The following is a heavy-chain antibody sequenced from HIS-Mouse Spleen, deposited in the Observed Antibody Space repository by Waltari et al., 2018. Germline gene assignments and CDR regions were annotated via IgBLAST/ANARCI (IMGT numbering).Heavy chain of an antibody. CDR2: ISGSGGST. Sequence: EGQLLESGGGLVQPGGALRVSVAAAGFTFSSYAMRWVRRAPGKGLEWVSAISGSGGSTYYADSVKGRFTISRDNSKNTLYLQMNSLRAEDTAVYYCAKDSPYSSGWYETLGDAFDIWGQGTMVTVSS. CDR1: GFTFSSYA. D-gene: IGHD6-19*01. J-gene: IGHJ3*02. CDR3: AKDSPYSSGWYETLGDAFDI. V-gene: IGHV3-23*01.